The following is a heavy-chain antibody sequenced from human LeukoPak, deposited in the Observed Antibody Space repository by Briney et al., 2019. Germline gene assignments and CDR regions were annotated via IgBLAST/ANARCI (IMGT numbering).Heavy chain of an antibody. CDR1: GYSISSGYY. Sequence: SETLSLTCTVSGYSISSGYYWGWIRQPPGKGLEWIGSIYHSGSTYYNPSLKSRVTISVDTSKNQFSLKLSSVTAADTAVYYCALYNYYYYYMDVWGEGTTVTVSS. D-gene: IGHD2-2*02. V-gene: IGHV4-38-2*02. CDR3: ALYNYYYYYMDV. J-gene: IGHJ6*03. CDR2: IYHSGST.